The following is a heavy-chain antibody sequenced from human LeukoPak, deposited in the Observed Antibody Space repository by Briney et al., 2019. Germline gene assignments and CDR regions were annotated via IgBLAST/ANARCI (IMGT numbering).Heavy chain of an antibody. CDR2: VLSGAGGGTI. D-gene: IGHD5-12*01. CDR3: VTGGGYNGLDY. V-gene: IGHV3-15*07. Sequence: GESLRLSCAVSGLTFSNAWMNWVRQAPGKGLEWVGRVLSGAGGGTIDYAAPVKGRFTISRDDSKNALFLQMNSLRTEDTAVYYCVTGGGYNGLDYWGQGALVTVSS. J-gene: IGHJ4*02. CDR1: GLTFSNAW.